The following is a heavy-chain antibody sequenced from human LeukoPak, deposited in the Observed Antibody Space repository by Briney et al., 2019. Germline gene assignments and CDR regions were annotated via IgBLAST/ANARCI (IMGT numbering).Heavy chain of an antibody. V-gene: IGHV4-31*03. D-gene: IGHD2-15*01. CDR2: IYYSGST. Sequence: SQTLSLTCTVSGGSISSGGYYWSRIRQHPGKGLEWIGYIYYSGSTYYNPSLKSRVTISVDTSKNQFSLKLSSVTAADTAVYYCAREAPGVVAAFYYGMGVWGQGTTVTVSS. CDR1: GGSISSGGYY. J-gene: IGHJ6*02. CDR3: AREAPGVVAAFYYGMGV.